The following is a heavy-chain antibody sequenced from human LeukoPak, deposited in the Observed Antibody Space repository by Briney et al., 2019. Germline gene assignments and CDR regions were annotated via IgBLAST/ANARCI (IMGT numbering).Heavy chain of an antibody. J-gene: IGHJ3*02. CDR2: IYYSGST. D-gene: IGHD3-3*01. CDR3: ARGIRFLEWFDAFDI. CDR1: GGSISSGDCY. V-gene: IGHV4-30-4*01. Sequence: PSETLSPTCTVSGGSISSGDCYWSWIRQPPGKGLEWIGYIYYSGSTYYNPSLKSRVTISVDTSKNQFSLKLSSVTAADTAVYYCARGIRFLEWFDAFDIWGQGTMVTVSS.